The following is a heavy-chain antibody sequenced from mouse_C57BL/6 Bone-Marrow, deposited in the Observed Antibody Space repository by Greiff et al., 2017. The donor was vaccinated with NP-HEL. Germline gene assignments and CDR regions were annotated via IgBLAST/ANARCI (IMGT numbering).Heavy chain of an antibody. D-gene: IGHD2-2*01. J-gene: IGHJ3*02. Sequence: QVQLQQSGAELVRPGTSVKVSCKASGYAFTNYLIEWVKQRPGQGLEWIGVINPGSGGTNYNEKFKGKATLTADKSSSTAYMQLSSLTSEDSAVYFCAREVTTGYWGQGTLVTVSA. CDR2: INPGSGGT. V-gene: IGHV1-54*01. CDR1: GYAFTNYL. CDR3: AREVTTGY.